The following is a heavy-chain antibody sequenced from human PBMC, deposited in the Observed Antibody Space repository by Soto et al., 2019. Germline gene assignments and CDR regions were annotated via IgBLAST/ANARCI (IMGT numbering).Heavy chain of an antibody. V-gene: IGHV2-5*02. CDR3: AHYGDYGDFDY. CDR2: IYWDDDK. Sequence: QITLKESGPTLVKPTQTLTLTCTFSGFSLSTSGVGVGWIRQPPGKALEWLALIYWDDDKRYSPSLRSRLTITKDTSKNPVVLTMTNMDPVDTATYYCAHYGDYGDFDYWGQGTLVTVSS. J-gene: IGHJ4*02. CDR1: GFSLSTSGVG. D-gene: IGHD4-17*01.